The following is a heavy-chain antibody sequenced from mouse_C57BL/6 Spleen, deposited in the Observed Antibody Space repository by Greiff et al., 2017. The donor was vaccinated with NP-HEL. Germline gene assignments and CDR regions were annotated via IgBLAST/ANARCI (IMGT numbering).Heavy chain of an antibody. CDR2: ISYSGST. Sequence: EVQLQQSGPGMVKPSQSLSLTCTVTGYSITSGYDWHWIRHFPGNKLEWMGYISYSGSTNYNQSLKSRISITHATSKNHFFLKLHSVTTEDTATYYCAREGYYGCYFDYWGQGTTLTVSS. D-gene: IGHD1-1*01. V-gene: IGHV3-1*01. J-gene: IGHJ2*01. CDR1: GYSITSGYD. CDR3: AREGYYGCYFDY.